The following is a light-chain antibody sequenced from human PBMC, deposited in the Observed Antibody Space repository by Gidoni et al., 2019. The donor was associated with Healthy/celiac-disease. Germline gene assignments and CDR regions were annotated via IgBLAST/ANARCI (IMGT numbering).Light chain of an antibody. Sequence: EIVLTQSPATLSLSPGERATLSCRASQSVSSYLAWYQQKPGQAPRLLIYDASNRATGIPARFSGSGSGTDFTLTISSLEPEDFAVYYCQQRSNWPPDVEFGQGTKVEIK. J-gene: IGKJ1*01. CDR3: QQRSNWPPDVE. CDR1: QSVSSY. V-gene: IGKV3-11*01. CDR2: DAS.